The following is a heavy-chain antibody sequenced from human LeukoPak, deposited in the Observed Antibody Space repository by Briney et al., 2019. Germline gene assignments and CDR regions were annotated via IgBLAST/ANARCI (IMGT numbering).Heavy chain of an antibody. Sequence: GASVKVSCKASGYTFTSYAMHWVRQAPGQRLEWMGWINAGNGNTKYSQKFQGRVTITRDTSASTAYMELSSLRSEDTAVYYCARGPEYYDSSGCLGYWGQGTLVTVSS. CDR3: ARGPEYYDSSGCLGY. J-gene: IGHJ4*02. CDR1: GYTFTSYA. V-gene: IGHV1-3*01. CDR2: INAGNGNT. D-gene: IGHD3-22*01.